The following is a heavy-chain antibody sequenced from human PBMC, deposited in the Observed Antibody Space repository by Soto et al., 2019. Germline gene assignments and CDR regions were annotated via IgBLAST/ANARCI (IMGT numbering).Heavy chain of an antibody. D-gene: IGHD2-2*01. CDR1: GFTFSTYC. CDR2: ISASGTST. J-gene: IGHJ4*02. CDR3: AKAASKSYYFDY. V-gene: IGHV3-23*01. Sequence: GGSLRLSCATYGFTFSTYCMSWVRLAPGKGPEWVSGISASGTSTYYADSVKGRFTISRDSTKTTLFLQMHSLRAEDTAVYYCAKAASKSYYFDYWGQGTLVTVSS.